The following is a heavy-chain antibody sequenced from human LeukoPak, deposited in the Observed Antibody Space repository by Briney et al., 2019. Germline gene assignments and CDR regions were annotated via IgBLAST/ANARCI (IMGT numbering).Heavy chain of an antibody. J-gene: IGHJ4*02. CDR1: GLTFSSYG. Sequence: PGGSLRLSCAASGLTFSSYGMHWVSQAPGKGLEWVAVISYDGSNKYYADSVKGRFTISRDNSKNTLYLQMNSLRAEDTAVYYCAKDRSSGWYFSDWGQGTLVTVSS. V-gene: IGHV3-30*18. CDR2: ISYDGSNK. CDR3: AKDRSSGWYFSD. D-gene: IGHD6-19*01.